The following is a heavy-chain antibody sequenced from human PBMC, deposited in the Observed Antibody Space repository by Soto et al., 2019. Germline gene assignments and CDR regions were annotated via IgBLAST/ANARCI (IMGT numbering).Heavy chain of an antibody. CDR2: ISSNGGST. CDR1: GFTFSSYA. J-gene: IGHJ6*03. CDR3: ARTPDPTLYYYYMDV. Sequence: PGGSLRLSCAASGFTFSSYAIHWVRQAPGKGLEYVSAISSNGGSTYYANSVKGRFTISRDNSKNTLYLQMGSLRAEDMAVYYCARTPDPTLYYYYMDVWGKGTRGTVSS. V-gene: IGHV3-64*01.